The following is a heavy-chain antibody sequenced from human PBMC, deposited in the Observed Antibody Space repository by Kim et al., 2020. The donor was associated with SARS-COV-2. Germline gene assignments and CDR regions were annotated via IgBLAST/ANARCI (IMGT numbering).Heavy chain of an antibody. D-gene: IGHD5-12*01. Sequence: KGRFTISRDNAKNSLYLQMNSLRAEDTAVYYCAREGGRDGYNWGGLYFDYWGQGTLVTVSS. J-gene: IGHJ4*02. V-gene: IGHV3-11*06. CDR3: AREGGRDGYNWGGLYFDY.